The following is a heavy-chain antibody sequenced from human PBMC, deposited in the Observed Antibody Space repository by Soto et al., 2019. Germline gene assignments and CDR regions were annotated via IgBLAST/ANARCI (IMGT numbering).Heavy chain of an antibody. V-gene: IGHV2-5*02. CDR1: GFSLSTSGVG. CDR3: AHRRGFLWFGELFDENWFDP. J-gene: IGHJ5*02. D-gene: IGHD3-10*01. CDR2: IYWDDDK. Sequence: QITLKESGPTLVKPTQTLTLTCTFSGFSLSTSGVGVGWIRQPPGKALEWLALIYWDDDKRYSPSLKSRLTITKDTAKNHVVRTMTNMDPVDTATYYCAHRRGFLWFGELFDENWFDPWGQGTLVTVSS.